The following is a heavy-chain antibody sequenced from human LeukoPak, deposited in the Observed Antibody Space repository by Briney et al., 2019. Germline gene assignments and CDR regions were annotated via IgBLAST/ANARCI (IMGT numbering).Heavy chain of an antibody. CDR2: VSPNSANT. V-gene: IGHV1-8*01. CDR1: GYTFTSYD. J-gene: IGHJ4*02. D-gene: IGHD3-22*01. CDR3: AIKLSSGGY. Sequence: ASVKVSCKASGYTFTSYDVNWVRQATGQGLEWMGWVSPNSANTAYAQKFQGRVTMTRNTSISTAYMELSSLKSEDTAVYYCAIKLSSGGYWGQGTLVTVSS.